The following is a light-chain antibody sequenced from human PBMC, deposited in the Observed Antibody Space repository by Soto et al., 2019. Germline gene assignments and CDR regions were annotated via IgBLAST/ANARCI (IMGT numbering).Light chain of an antibody. J-gene: IGLJ2*01. CDR3: SSYTTRSTLI. Sequence: QSALTQPASVSGSPGQSITISCTGTNSDVGRYKLVSWYQQHPGKAPKLMIFDVTNRPSGVSNRFSGSKSGNTASLTISGLQAEDEADYYFSSYTTRSTLIFGGGTKLTVL. CDR2: DVT. CDR1: NSDVGRYKL. V-gene: IGLV2-14*03.